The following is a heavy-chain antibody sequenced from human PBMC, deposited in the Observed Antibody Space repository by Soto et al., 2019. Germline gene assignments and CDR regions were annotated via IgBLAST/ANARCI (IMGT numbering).Heavy chain of an antibody. V-gene: IGHV1-2*04. CDR3: ARGYYDSSGYSLDY. CDR2: INPNSGGT. CDR1: GYTFTGYY. J-gene: IGHJ4*02. Sequence: VASVKVSCKASGYTFTGYYMHWVRQAPGQGLEWMGWINPNSGGTNYAQKFQGWVTMTRDTSISTAFMELSRLRSDDTAVYYCARGYYDSSGYSLDYWGQGTLVTVSA. D-gene: IGHD3-22*01.